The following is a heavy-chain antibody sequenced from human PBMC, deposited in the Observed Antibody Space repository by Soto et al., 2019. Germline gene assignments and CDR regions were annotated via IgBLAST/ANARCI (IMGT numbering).Heavy chain of an antibody. V-gene: IGHV1-24*01. CDR3: TTDSRLTLFGSKRFGMDV. Sequence: QVQLVQSGTEVKKPGASLKVSCKVSGHTLIELSMHWVRQSHGQGLEWMGGLDPNDGETLYAQKFNARVILSVDISTSTVYMDLTSLTSEDTAVYYCTTDSRLTLFGSKRFGMDVWGQGTPVPVSS. CDR1: GHTLIELS. D-gene: IGHD3-10*02. J-gene: IGHJ6*02. CDR2: LDPNDGET.